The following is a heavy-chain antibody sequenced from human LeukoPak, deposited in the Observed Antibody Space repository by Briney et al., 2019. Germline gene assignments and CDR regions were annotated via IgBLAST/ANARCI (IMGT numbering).Heavy chain of an antibody. CDR2: IYYSGST. CDR1: GGSISSYY. V-gene: IGHV4-59*01. J-gene: IGHJ4*02. CDR3: ARYPFDGYNHYFDC. Sequence: SETLSLTCTVSGGSISSYYWSWIRQPPGKGLEWIGYIYYSGSTNHNPSLKSRVTMSVDTSKNQFSLKLSSVTAADTAVYYCARYPFDGYNHYFDCWGQGTLVTVSS. D-gene: IGHD5-24*01.